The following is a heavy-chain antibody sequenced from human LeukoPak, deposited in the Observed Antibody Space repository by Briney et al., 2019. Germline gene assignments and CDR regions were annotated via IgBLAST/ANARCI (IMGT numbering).Heavy chain of an antibody. CDR2: ISSSGSTI. D-gene: IGHD3-22*01. CDR1: GFTFSSYE. V-gene: IGHV3-48*03. J-gene: IGHJ5*02. CDR3: ARGITMIVDWSDP. Sequence: GGSLRLSCAASGFTFSSYEMNWVRQAPGKGLEWVSYISSSGSTIYYADSVKGRFTISRDNAKNSLYLQTNSLRAEDTAVYYCARGITMIVDWSDPWGQGTLVTVSS.